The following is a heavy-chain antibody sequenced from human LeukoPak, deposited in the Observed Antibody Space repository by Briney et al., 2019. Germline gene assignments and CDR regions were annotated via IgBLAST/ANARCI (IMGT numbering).Heavy chain of an antibody. J-gene: IGHJ4*02. V-gene: IGHV3-21*01. CDR1: GFTFSSYS. CDR2: ISSSSSYI. D-gene: IGHD4-17*01. CDR3: ARAGYDYGDPGEVLLDY. Sequence: PGGSLRLSCAASGFTFSSYSMNWVRQAPGKGLEWVSSISSSSSYIYYADSVKGRFTISRDNAKNSLYLRMNSLGAEDTAVYYCARAGYDYGDPGEVLLDYWGQGTLVTVSS.